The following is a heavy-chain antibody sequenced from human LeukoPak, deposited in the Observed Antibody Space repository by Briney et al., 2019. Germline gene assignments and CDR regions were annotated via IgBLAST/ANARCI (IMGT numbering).Heavy chain of an antibody. J-gene: IGHJ4*02. CDR1: GGSFSGYY. CDR2: INHSGST. CDR3: ARGPKGWFGAFGY. D-gene: IGHD3-10*01. Sequence: SETLSLTCAVYGGSFSGYYWSWIRQPPGKGLEWIGEINHSGSTNYNPSLKSRVTISVDTSKNQFSLKLSSVTAADTAVYYCARGPKGWFGAFGYWGQGTLVTVSS. V-gene: IGHV4-34*01.